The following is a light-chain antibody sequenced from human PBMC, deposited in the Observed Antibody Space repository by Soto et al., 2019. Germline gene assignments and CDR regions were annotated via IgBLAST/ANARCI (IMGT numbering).Light chain of an antibody. Sequence: EIVLTQSPATLSLSPGERATLSCRASQSVSSYLAWYQQKPCQAPRLLIYDVSTRATGVPARFSGSGSGTEFTLTISSLQSEDFAVYYCQQYNNWPRTFGQGTKVDIK. J-gene: IGKJ1*01. CDR3: QQYNNWPRT. V-gene: IGKV3-15*01. CDR1: QSVSSY. CDR2: DVS.